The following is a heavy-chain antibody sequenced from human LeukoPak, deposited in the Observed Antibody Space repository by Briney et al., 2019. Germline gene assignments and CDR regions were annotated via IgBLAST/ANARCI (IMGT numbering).Heavy chain of an antibody. Sequence: ASVKVSCKASGYTFTSYGISWVRQAPGQGLEWMGWISAYNGNTNYAQKLQGRVTMTTDTSTSTAYMELRSLRSDDTAVYYCSRDRDRRSWLTNDYWGQGTLVTVSS. CDR1: GYTFTSYG. J-gene: IGHJ4*02. CDR3: SRDRDRRSWLTNDY. D-gene: IGHD6-13*01. V-gene: IGHV1-18*04. CDR2: ISAYNGNT.